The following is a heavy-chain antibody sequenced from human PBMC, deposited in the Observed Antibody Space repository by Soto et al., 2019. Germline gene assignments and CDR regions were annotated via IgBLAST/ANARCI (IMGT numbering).Heavy chain of an antibody. V-gene: IGHV1-69*01. J-gene: IGHJ5*02. CDR2: IIPIFGTA. Sequence: QVQLVQSGAEVQKPGSSVKVSCKASGGTFSSYAISWVRQAPGQGLEWMGGIIPIFGTANYAQKFQGRVTITADESTSTAYMELSSLRSEDTAVYYCASGVGTTVVQPRWGWFDPWGQGTLVTVSS. D-gene: IGHD4-17*01. CDR1: GGTFSSYA. CDR3: ASGVGTTVVQPRWGWFDP.